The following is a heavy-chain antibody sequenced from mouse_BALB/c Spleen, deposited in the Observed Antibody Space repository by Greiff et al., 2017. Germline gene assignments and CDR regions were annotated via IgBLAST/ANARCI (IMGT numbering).Heavy chain of an antibody. V-gene: IGHV4-1*02. D-gene: IGHD2-3*01. CDR1: GFAFTGYC. CDR2: INPDSSTI. J-gene: IGHJ1*01. CDR3: ARPTGWLRYFDD. Sequence: EVKLVESGGGLVQPGGSLKLSCAASGFAFTGYCMSWVRQAPGKGLEWIGEINPDSSTINYTPSLKDKFIISRDNSKNTLYLQMSNVRSEDTALYYCARPTGWLRYFDDWGAGTTVTVSS.